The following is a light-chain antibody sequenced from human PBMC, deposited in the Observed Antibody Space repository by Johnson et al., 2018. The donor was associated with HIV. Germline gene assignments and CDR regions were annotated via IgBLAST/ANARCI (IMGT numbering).Light chain of an antibody. CDR2: ENN. CDR1: SSNIGNNY. Sequence: QSALTQPPSVSAAPGQKVTISCSVSSSNIGNNYVSWYQQLPGTAPKLLIYENNKRPSGIPDRFSGSKSGTSATLGITGLQTGDEADYYCGTWDSSLSALYVFGTGTKVTVL. CDR3: GTWDSSLSALYV. J-gene: IGLJ1*01. V-gene: IGLV1-51*02.